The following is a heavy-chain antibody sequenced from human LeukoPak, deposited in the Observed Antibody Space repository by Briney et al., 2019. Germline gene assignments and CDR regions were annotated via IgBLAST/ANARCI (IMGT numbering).Heavy chain of an antibody. J-gene: IGHJ4*02. V-gene: IGHV3-30*02. CDR3: AKGNQEGYRVLGN. CDR2: IRYDGSNK. Sequence: GGSLRLSCAVSGFTFSSYGMHWVRQAPGKGLEWVAFIRYDGSNKYYADSVKGRFTISRDNSKNTLYLQMNSLRAEDTAVYYCAKGNQEGYRVLGNWGQGTLVTVSS. D-gene: IGHD2-15*01. CDR1: GFTFSSYG.